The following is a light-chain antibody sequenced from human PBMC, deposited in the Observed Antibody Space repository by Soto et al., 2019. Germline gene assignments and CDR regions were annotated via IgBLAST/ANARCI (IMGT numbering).Light chain of an antibody. CDR2: YDS. V-gene: IGLV3-21*04. CDR1: NIGSKS. Sequence: SYELTQPPSVSVAPGKTARITCGGNNIGSKSVHWDQQKPGQAPVLVIYYDSDRPSGIPERFSGSNSGNTATLTISRVEAGDEADYYCQVWDSSSDHPGVFGTGTKLTVL. J-gene: IGLJ1*01. CDR3: QVWDSSSDHPGV.